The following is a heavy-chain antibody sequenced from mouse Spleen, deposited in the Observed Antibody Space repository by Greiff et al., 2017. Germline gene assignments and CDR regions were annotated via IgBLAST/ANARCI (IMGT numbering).Heavy chain of an antibody. CDR3: TRRRYGNYYFDY. CDR1: GYTFTDYE. J-gene: IGHJ2*01. V-gene: IGHV1-15*01. Sequence: QVQLQQSGAELVRPGASVTLSCKASGYTFTDYEMHWVKQTPVHGLEWIGAIDPETGGTAYNQKFKGKAILTADKSSSTAYMELRSLTSEDSAVYYCTRRRYGNYYFDYWGQGTTLTVSS. CDR2: IDPETGGT. D-gene: IGHD2-10*02.